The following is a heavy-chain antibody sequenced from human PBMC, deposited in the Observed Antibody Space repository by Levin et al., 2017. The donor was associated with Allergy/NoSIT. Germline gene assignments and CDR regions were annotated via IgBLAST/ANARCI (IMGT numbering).Heavy chain of an antibody. CDR1: GYNFITYW. V-gene: IGHV5-51*01. CDR3: ARQKDYGGNLNYYGMDG. D-gene: IGHD4-23*01. Sequence: ASVKVSCAGSGYNFITYWIGWMRQLPGKGLEWVGIIYPGDSDTRYSPSFQGQVTISVDRSISTAYLQWSSLKASDTAIYYCARQKDYGGNLNYYGMDGWGQGTTVTVSS. CDR2: IYPGDSDT. J-gene: IGHJ6*02.